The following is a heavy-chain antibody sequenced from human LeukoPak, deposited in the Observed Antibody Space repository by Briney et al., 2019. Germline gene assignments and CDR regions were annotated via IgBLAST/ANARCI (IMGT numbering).Heavy chain of an antibody. CDR1: GYTFTSYG. CDR3: ARESVDYYDTQRYYFDY. D-gene: IGHD3-22*01. Sequence: ASVKVSCKASGYTFTSYGISWARQAPGQGLEWMGLISAYNGNTNYAQKLQGRVTMTTDTSTSTAYMELRSLRSDDTAVYYCARESVDYYDTQRYYFDYWGQGALVTVSS. CDR2: ISAYNGNT. V-gene: IGHV1-18*01. J-gene: IGHJ4*02.